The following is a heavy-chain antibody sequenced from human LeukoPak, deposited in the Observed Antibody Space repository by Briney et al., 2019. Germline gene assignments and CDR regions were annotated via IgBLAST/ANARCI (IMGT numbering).Heavy chain of an antibody. CDR3: ARGAAAGLFDY. V-gene: IGHV3-30-3*01. D-gene: IGHD6-13*01. Sequence: GGSLRLSCAAYGFTFSSYDMHWVRQAPGKGLEWVAVISYDGSNKYYADSVKGRFTISRDNSKNTLYLQMNSLRAEDTAVYYCARGAAAGLFDYWGQGTLVTVSS. J-gene: IGHJ4*02. CDR1: GFTFSSYD. CDR2: ISYDGSNK.